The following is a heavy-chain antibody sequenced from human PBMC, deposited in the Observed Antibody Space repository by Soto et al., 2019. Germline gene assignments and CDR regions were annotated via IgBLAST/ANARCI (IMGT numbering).Heavy chain of an antibody. CDR3: ARSPYSSSYIAS. Sequence: QVQLQESGPGLVKPSQTLPLTCTVSGGSISSGGYYWSWIRQHPGKGLEWIGYIYYSGSTSYNPSLKSRVSISEDTCKNQFSLKMRSVTGANTAVYYCARSPYSSSYIASWGQGTLVTVSS. J-gene: IGHJ4*02. D-gene: IGHD6-6*01. V-gene: IGHV4-31*03. CDR2: IYYSGST. CDR1: GGSISSGGYY.